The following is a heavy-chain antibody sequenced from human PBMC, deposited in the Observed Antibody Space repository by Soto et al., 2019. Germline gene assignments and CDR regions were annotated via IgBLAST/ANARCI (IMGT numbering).Heavy chain of an antibody. Sequence: ASVKVSCKASGYTFTSYDINWVRQATGQGLEWMGWMNPNSGNTGYAQKFQGRVTMTRNTSISTAYMELSSLRSEDTAVYYCARGQFPIVAITYHYYMDVWGKGTTVTVSS. D-gene: IGHD5-12*01. V-gene: IGHV1-8*01. J-gene: IGHJ6*03. CDR2: MNPNSGNT. CDR3: ARGQFPIVAITYHYYMDV. CDR1: GYTFTSYD.